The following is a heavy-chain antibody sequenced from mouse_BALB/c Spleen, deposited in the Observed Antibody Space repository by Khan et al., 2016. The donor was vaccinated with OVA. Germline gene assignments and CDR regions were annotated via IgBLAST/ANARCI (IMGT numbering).Heavy chain of an antibody. Sequence: EVQLQESGPGLVKPSQSLSLTCTVTGYSITSDYAWNWIRQFPGNKLEWMGFISYSGNTNYNPSLKSRISITRDTSKNQFFLQLNSVTTEDTATYYCERVYGGDIDYWGQGTTLTVSS. D-gene: IGHD3-3*01. CDR2: ISYSGNT. J-gene: IGHJ2*01. V-gene: IGHV3-2*02. CDR1: GYSITSDYA. CDR3: ERVYGGDIDY.